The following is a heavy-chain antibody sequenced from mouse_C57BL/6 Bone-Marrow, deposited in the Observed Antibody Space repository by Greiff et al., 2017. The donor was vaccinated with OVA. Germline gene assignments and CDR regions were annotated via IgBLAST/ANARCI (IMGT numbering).Heavy chain of an antibody. CDR2: IYPGSGST. V-gene: IGHV1-55*01. D-gene: IGHD1-1*01. CDR3: ARGDYGSSSYWYFDD. Sequence: QVQLQQPGAELVKPGASVKMSCKASGYTFTSYWITWVKQRPGQGLEWIGDIYPGSGSTNYNEKFKSKATLTVDTSSSTAYMQLSSLTSEDSAVYYCARGDYGSSSYWYFDDWGTGTTVTVSS. CDR1: GYTFTSYW. J-gene: IGHJ1*03.